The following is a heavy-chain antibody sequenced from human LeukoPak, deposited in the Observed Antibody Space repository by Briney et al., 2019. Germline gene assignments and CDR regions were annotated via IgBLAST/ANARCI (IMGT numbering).Heavy chain of an antibody. CDR1: GYTLTGLS. J-gene: IGHJ4*02. CDR2: FDPEDGET. D-gene: IGHD6-13*01. V-gene: IGHV1-24*01. CDR3: ATVLPTELAFDY. Sequence: ASVKVSCKVSGYTLTGLSMHWVRQAPGKGLEWMGGFDPEDGETIYAQKFQGRVTMTEDTSTDTAYMELSSLRSEDTAVYYCATVLPTELAFDYWGQGTLVTVSS.